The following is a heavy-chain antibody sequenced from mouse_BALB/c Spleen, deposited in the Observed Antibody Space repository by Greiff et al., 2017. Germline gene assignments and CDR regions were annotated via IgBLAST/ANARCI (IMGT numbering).Heavy chain of an antibody. CDR1: GYTFTSYW. CDR2: IYPGSGST. CDR3: TRSLLRLRNYFDY. J-gene: IGHJ2*01. D-gene: IGHD1-2*01. Sequence: LQQPGSELVRPGASVKLSCKASGYTFTSYWMHWVKQRPGQGLEWIGNIYPGSGSTNYDEKFKSKATLTVDTSSSTAYMQLSSLTSEDSAVYYCTRSLLRLRNYFDYWGQGTTLTVSS. V-gene: IGHV1S22*01.